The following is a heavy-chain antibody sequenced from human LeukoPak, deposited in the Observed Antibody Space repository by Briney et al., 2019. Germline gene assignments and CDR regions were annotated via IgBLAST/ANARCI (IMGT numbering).Heavy chain of an antibody. V-gene: IGHV3-9*01. CDR3: VTDLIPGGLDL. CDR1: GSTLHDHA. D-gene: IGHD2-2*02. CDR2: ISWNSEGI. J-gene: IGHJ5*02. Sequence: HPGGSLRLSCAGSGSTLHDHAKHWVRQAPGKGLEWVSGISWNSEGIGYADSVKGRFTISRDNAKNSLYLQMSSLRAEDTALYYCVTDLIPGGLDLWGQGILVTVSS.